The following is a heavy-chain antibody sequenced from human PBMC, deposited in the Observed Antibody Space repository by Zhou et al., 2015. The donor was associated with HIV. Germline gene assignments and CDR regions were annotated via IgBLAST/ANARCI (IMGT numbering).Heavy chain of an antibody. J-gene: IGHJ6*02. CDR3: ARDLRGEGYSYGWDKAPYGMDV. V-gene: IGHV1-69*06. D-gene: IGHD5-18*01. Sequence: QVHLVQSGAEVRKPGSSVKVSCKASGGTFSSYAISWVRQAPGQGLEWMGGIIPIFGTANYAQKFQGRVTITADKSTSTAYMELSSLRSEDTAVYYCARDLRGEGYSYGWDKAPYGMDVWGQGTTVTVSS. CDR1: GGTFSSYA. CDR2: IIPIFGTA.